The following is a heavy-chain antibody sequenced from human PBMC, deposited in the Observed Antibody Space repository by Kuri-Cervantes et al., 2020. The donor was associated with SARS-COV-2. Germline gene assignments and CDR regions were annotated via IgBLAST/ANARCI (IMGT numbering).Heavy chain of an antibody. J-gene: IGHJ6*03. CDR2: IYRSGST. Sequence: GSLRLSCTVSGYSISSGYYWGWIRQPPGKGLEWIGSIYRSGSTYYNPSLKSRVTISVDTSKNQFSLKLSSVTAADTAVYYCASILGRPMNSSSWIIYYYYMDVWGKGTTVTVSS. CDR1: GYSISSGYY. D-gene: IGHD6-13*01. CDR3: ASILGRPMNSSSWIIYYYYMDV. V-gene: IGHV4-38-2*02.